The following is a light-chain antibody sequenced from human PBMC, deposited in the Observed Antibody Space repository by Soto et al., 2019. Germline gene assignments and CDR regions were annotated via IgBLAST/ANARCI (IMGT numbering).Light chain of an antibody. CDR3: HQRQSWPRT. Sequence: EIVLTQSPGTLSLSPGERATLSCRASQNVARNYLAWYQQRPGQAPRLLIYDASTRATGIPDRFSGSGSGTDFTLTISSLAPDDFAIYYCHQRQSWPRTFGQGTKVEIK. J-gene: IGKJ1*01. CDR2: DAS. CDR1: QNVARNY. V-gene: IGKV3D-20*02.